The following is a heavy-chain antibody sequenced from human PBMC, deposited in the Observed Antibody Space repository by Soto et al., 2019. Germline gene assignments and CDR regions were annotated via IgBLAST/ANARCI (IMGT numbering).Heavy chain of an antibody. D-gene: IGHD6-13*01. CDR1: GGSISSYY. CDR3: ARIDSSSWYPNFDY. CDR2: IYYSGST. V-gene: IGHV4-59*01. J-gene: IGHJ4*02. Sequence: QVQLQESGPGLVKPSETLSLTCTVSGGSISSYYWSWIRQPPGKGLEWIGYIYYSGSTNYNPSLKSRVTXXVXTXXNQFSLKLSSVTAADTAVYYCARIDSSSWYPNFDYWGQGTLVTVSS.